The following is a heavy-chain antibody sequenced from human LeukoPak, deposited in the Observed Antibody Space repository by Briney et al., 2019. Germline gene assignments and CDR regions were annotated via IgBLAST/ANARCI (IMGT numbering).Heavy chain of an antibody. CDR1: GGSISSYY. Sequence: SETLSLTCTVSGGSISSYYWSWIRQPPGKGLEWIGYIYHSGSTDYNPSLKSRVTIAVDTSKSQFSLKLTSVTAADTAVYYCATLTTVVTAYYFDYWGQGTLVTVSS. J-gene: IGHJ4*02. D-gene: IGHD4-23*01. CDR3: ATLTTVVTAYYFDY. CDR2: IYHSGST. V-gene: IGHV4-4*09.